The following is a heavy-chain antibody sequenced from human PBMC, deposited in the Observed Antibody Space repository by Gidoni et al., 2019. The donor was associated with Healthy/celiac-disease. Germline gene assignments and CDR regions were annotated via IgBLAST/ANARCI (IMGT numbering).Heavy chain of an antibody. CDR2: IYHSGST. Sequence: QLQLQESGSGLVKPSQTLSLTCAVSGGSISSGGYSWSWIRQPPGTGREWIWYIYHSGSTYYNPALKSRVTISVDRSKNQFSLKLSSVTAADTAVYYCARGIVVVPAAIPPGYCSGGSCYSHYYYGMDVWGQGTTVTVSS. CDR3: ARGIVVVPAAIPPGYCSGGSCYSHYYYGMDV. J-gene: IGHJ6*02. CDR1: GGSISSGGYS. D-gene: IGHD2-15*01. V-gene: IGHV4-30-2*01.